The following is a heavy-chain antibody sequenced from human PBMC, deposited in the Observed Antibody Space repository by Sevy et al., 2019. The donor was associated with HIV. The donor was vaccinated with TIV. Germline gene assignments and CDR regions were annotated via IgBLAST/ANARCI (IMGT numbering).Heavy chain of an antibody. J-gene: IGHJ4*02. D-gene: IGHD6-13*01. Sequence: GGYLRLFCTASGFTFGDYAMSWFRQAPGKGLACVGFIRSKAYGGTTEYAASVKGRFTISRDDSKSIAYLQMNSLKTEDTAVYYCTRGVKARIAAAGTPTSFDYWGQGTLVTVSS. CDR2: IRSKAYGGTT. CDR3: TRGVKARIAAAGTPTSFDY. V-gene: IGHV3-49*03. CDR1: GFTFGDYA.